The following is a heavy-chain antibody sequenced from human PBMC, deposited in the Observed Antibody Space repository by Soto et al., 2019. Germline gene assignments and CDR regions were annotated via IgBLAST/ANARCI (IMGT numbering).Heavy chain of an antibody. D-gene: IGHD2-15*01. CDR1: GFTFSNYA. J-gene: IGHJ4*02. CDR3: ANLVAH. Sequence: GGSLRLSCASSGFTFSNYAMSWVRQAPGKGLEWVSTFSPGGSTHYADSVKGRFTISRDNSKSTLHLQMNSVRVEDTAVYYCANLVAHWGQGTLVTVSS. CDR2: FSPGGST. V-gene: IGHV3-23*01.